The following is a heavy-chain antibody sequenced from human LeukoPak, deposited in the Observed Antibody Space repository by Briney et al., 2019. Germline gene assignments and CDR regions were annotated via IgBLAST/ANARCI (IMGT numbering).Heavy chain of an antibody. D-gene: IGHD2-15*01. CDR1: GYTLTELS. Sequence: GASVKVSCKVSGYTLTELSMHWVRQAPGKGLEWMGGFGPEDGETIYAQKFQGRVTMTEDTSTDTAYMELSSLRSEDTAVYYCATVTGSRPFYFDYWGQGTLVTVSS. CDR3: ATVTGSRPFYFDY. CDR2: FGPEDGET. J-gene: IGHJ4*02. V-gene: IGHV1-24*01.